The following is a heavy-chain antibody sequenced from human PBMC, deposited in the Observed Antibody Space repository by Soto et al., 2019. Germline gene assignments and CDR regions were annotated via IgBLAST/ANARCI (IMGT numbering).Heavy chain of an antibody. J-gene: IGHJ4*02. V-gene: IGHV4-34*01. D-gene: IGHD3-22*01. CDR1: GGSFSGYY. CDR2: INHSGST. CDR3: ARGRRRSWYYYDSSGYPTPSFDY. Sequence: LSITCAVYGGSFSGYYWSWIRQPPGKGLEWIGEINHSGSTNYNPSLKSRVTISVDTSKNQFSLKLSSVTAADTAVYYCARGRRRSWYYYDSSGYPTPSFDYWGQGTMGTVSS.